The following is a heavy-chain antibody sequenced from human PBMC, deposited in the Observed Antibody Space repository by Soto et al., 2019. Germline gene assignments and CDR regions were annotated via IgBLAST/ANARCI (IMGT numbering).Heavy chain of an antibody. CDR2: ISYDGSNK. J-gene: IGHJ3*02. V-gene: IGHV3-30-3*01. Sequence: GGSLRLSCAASGFTFSSYAMHWVRQAPGKGLEWVAVISYDGSNKYYADSVKGRFTISRDNSKNTLYLQMNSLRAEDTAVYYCASLAYCGGDCYSGAFDIWGQGTMVTVSS. CDR3: ASLAYCGGDCYSGAFDI. D-gene: IGHD2-21*02. CDR1: GFTFSSYA.